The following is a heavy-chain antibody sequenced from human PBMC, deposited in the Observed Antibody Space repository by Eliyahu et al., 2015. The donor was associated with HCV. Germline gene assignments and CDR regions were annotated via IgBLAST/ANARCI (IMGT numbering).Heavy chain of an antibody. D-gene: IGHD3-22*01. J-gene: IGHJ4*02. Sequence: QVQLHQWGAGLLKPSETLSLTCAVYVGSFSGGCWSWIRQPPGKGLEWIGEISDDEGTNYNPSLKSRVTISLDTSKNQFSLKVRSVTAADTAVYYCARGEDSRKTGYWGQGTLVTVSS. CDR2: ISDDEGT. V-gene: IGHV4-34*01. CDR1: VGSFSGGC. CDR3: ARGEDSRKTGY.